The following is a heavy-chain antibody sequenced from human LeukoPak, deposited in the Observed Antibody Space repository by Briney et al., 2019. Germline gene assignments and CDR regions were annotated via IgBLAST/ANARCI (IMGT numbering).Heavy chain of an antibody. CDR3: ARENTMIRGVPRGFDI. V-gene: IGHV3-66*01. CDR1: GFTFSDYY. Sequence: GGSLRLSCAASGFTFSDYYMSWIRQAPGKGLEWVSLIYTGGSTDYADSVKGRFTISRDNSKNTLYLQMNSLRAEDTAVYYCARENTMIRGVPRGFDIWGQGTMVTVSS. D-gene: IGHD3-10*01. CDR2: IYTGGST. J-gene: IGHJ3*02.